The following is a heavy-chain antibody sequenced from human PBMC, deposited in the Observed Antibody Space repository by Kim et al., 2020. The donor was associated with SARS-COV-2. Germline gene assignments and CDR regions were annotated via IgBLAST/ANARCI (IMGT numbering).Heavy chain of an antibody. CDR2: INYNGNT. Sequence: SETLSLTCTVSGGSIRSPSFYWGWIRQPPGKGLEWIGSINYNGNTYHNPSLKSRLTLSVDTSKNQFSLRLRSVTATDTAVYYCARHDFHSNY. D-gene: IGHD4-4*01. V-gene: IGHV4-39*01. CDR1: GGSIRSPSFY. J-gene: IGHJ6*03. CDR3: ARHDFHSNY.